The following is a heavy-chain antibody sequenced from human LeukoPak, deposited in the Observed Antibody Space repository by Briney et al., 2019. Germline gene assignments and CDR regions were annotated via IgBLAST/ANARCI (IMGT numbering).Heavy chain of an antibody. CDR1: GFTFSTYD. V-gene: IGHV3-13*01. D-gene: IGHD3-22*01. CDR3: ARDLYRIVVVPHYFDY. Sequence: GGSLRLSCAASGFTFSTYDMHWVRQATGKGLEWVSTIDTAGDTYYPGSVKGRFTISRENAKNSLYLQMNSLRAEDAAVYYCARDLYRIVVVPHYFDYWGQGTLVTVSS. CDR2: IDTAGDT. J-gene: IGHJ4*02.